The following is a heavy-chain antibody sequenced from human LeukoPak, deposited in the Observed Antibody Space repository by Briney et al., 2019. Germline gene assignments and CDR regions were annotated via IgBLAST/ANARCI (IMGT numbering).Heavy chain of an antibody. Sequence: PGGSLRLSCTASGFAFDEHGMSWVRQVPGKGLEWVSGINWSGGSTGYADPLRGRFTISRDNAKNSLYLQMDSLRAADTAVYYCALTEQWLDDYWGQGTLVTVSS. V-gene: IGHV3-20*04. CDR1: GFAFDEHG. J-gene: IGHJ4*02. CDR3: ALTEQWLDDY. CDR2: INWSGGST. D-gene: IGHD6-19*01.